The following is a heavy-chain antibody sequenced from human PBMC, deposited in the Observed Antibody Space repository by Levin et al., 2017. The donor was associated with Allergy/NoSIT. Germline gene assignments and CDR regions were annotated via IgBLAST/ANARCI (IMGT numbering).Heavy chain of an antibody. CDR1: GFIFSVYA. J-gene: IGHJ6*01. Sequence: PGGSLRLSCEASGFIFSVYAMNWVRQAPGKGLEWVSAIGGSGGSTYYADSVKGRFTISRDNSKNTLDLQMNSLRAEDTAFYYCAKGLYGGRGLYYYGLDVWGQGTTVTVSS. CDR2: IGGSGGST. D-gene: IGHD1-26*01. CDR3: AKGLYGGRGLYYYGLDV. V-gene: IGHV3-23*01.